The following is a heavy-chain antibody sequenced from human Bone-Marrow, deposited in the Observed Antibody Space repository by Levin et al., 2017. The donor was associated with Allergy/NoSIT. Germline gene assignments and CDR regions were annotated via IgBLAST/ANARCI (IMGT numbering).Heavy chain of an antibody. D-gene: IGHD1-26*01. CDR2: ISFDGSVK. V-gene: IGHV3-30*18. J-gene: IGHJ4*02. CDR1: GFTFNSYG. CDR3: AKVQRQVGPTSGEATPLDY. Sequence: GGSLRLSCAASGFTFNSYGMHWVRQTPGKGLEWMAVISFDGSVKYYAHSVKGRFTISRDNSKNTLYLQMNSLRADDTAVYYCAKVQRQVGPTSGEATPLDYWGQGTLVTVSS.